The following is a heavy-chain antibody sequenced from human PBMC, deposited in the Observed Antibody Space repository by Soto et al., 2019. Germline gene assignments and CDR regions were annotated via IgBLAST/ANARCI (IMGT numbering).Heavy chain of an antibody. CDR3: ARDLAKGGGSAGFDY. CDR2: TNPKSGGT. D-gene: IGHD1-26*01. Sequence: QVQLVQSGAEVKKPGASVNVSCKASGYTFTVYYMHWVRQAPGQRLEWMGWTNPKSGGTMYPQKFQGRVTGTWDASISTAYMALTRRRSHETPVYYCARDLAKGGGSAGFDYWGQGALVSVA. J-gene: IGHJ4*02. V-gene: IGHV1-2*02. CDR1: GYTFTVYY.